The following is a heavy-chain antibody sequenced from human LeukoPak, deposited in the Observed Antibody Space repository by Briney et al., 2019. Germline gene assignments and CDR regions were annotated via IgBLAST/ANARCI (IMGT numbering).Heavy chain of an antibody. CDR3: ARGRSSSWYYYYYYYGMDV. D-gene: IGHD6-13*01. Sequence: SETLSLTCAVYGGSFSGYYWSWIRQPPGKGLEWIWEINHSGSTNYNPSLKSRVTISVDTSKNQFSLKLSSVTAADTAVYYCARGRSSSWYYYYYYYGMDVWGQGTTVTVSS. J-gene: IGHJ6*02. CDR1: GGSFSGYY. V-gene: IGHV4-34*01. CDR2: INHSGST.